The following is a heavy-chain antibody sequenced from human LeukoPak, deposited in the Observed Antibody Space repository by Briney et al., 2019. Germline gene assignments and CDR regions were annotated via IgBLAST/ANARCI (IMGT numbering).Heavy chain of an antibody. CDR2: INHSGST. D-gene: IGHD6-13*01. CDR3: ARADSSSWYHSPYYYYGMDV. V-gene: IGHV4-34*01. CDR1: GGSFSGYY. J-gene: IGHJ6*02. Sequence: PSETLSLTCAVYGGSFSGYYWSWIRQPPGKGLEWIGEINHSGSTNYNPSLKSRVTISVDTSKYQFSLKLSSVTAADTAVYYCARADSSSWYHSPYYYYGMDVWGQGTTVIVSS.